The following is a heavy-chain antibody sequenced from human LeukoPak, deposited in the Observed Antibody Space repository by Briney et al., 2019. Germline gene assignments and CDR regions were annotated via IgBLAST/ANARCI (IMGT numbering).Heavy chain of an antibody. CDR3: ARERAGGAQTYYYYYYGMDV. CDR1: GFTFSSYS. Sequence: GSLRLSCAASGFTFSSYSMNWVRQAPGKGLEWVSSISSSSSYIYYADSVKGRFTISRDNAKNSLYLQMNSLRAEDTAVYYCARERAGGAQTYYYYYYGMDVWGQGTTVTVSS. V-gene: IGHV3-21*01. D-gene: IGHD3-10*01. J-gene: IGHJ6*02. CDR2: ISSSSSYI.